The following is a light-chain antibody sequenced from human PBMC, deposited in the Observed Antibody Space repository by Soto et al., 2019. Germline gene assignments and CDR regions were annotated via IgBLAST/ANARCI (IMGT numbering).Light chain of an antibody. Sequence: QSVLTQPPSVSGAPGQRVTISCTGSSSNIGAGYDVHWYQQLPGTAPKLPIYGNSNRPSGVPDRFSGSKSGTSASLAITGLQAEDGADYYCQSYGSSLSGSGVGGGTKRTGL. CDR1: SSNIGAGYD. J-gene: IGLJ2*01. V-gene: IGLV1-40*01. CDR2: GNS. CDR3: QSYGSSLSGSG.